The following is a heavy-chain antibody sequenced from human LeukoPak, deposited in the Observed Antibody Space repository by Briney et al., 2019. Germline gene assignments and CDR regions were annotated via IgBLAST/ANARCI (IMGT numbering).Heavy chain of an antibody. D-gene: IGHD2-21*01. J-gene: IGHJ4*02. CDR2: ISSNGGST. Sequence: GGSLRLSCAASGFTLSTYGMHWVRQAPGKGLEYVAAISSNGGSTYYANSVKGRFTISRDNYTNTLYLQMGSLRVEDIAVYYCARWPGAYDCWGQGVLVTVSS. CDR3: ARWPGAYDC. CDR1: GFTLSTYG. V-gene: IGHV3-64*01.